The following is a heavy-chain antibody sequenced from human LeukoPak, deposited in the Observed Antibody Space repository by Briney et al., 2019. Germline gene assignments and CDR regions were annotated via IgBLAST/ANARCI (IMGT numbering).Heavy chain of an antibody. Sequence: GGSLRLSCAASGFTFSNYAMQWVRQAPGKGLEWVAIMSYDGSKKYYADSVKGRFIISRDNSKNTLYLQMNSLGAEDTAVYYCAKDGPSRQPVVPAAVDYWGQGTLVTVSS. J-gene: IGHJ4*02. CDR1: GFTFSNYA. V-gene: IGHV3-30*18. CDR2: MSYDGSKK. CDR3: AKDGPSRQPVVPAAVDY. D-gene: IGHD2-2*01.